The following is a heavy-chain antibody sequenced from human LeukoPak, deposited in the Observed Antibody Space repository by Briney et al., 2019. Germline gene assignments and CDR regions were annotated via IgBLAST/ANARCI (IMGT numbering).Heavy chain of an antibody. Sequence: SETLSLTCAVYGGSFSGYYWSWIRQPPGKGLEWIGEINHSGSTNYNPSLKSRVTISVDTSKNQFSLKLSSVTAADTAVYYCARGRYQSDYWGQGTLVTVSS. CDR2: INHSGST. CDR3: ARGRYQSDY. J-gene: IGHJ4*02. D-gene: IGHD2-2*01. CDR1: GGSFSGYY. V-gene: IGHV4-34*01.